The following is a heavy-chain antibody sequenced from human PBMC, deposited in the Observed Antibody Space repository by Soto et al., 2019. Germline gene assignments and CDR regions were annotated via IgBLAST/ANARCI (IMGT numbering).Heavy chain of an antibody. D-gene: IGHD3-22*01. V-gene: IGHV3-33*01. Sequence: QVQLVESGGGVVQPGRSLRLSCATSGFSFSNYGIHWVRQAPGKGLEWVAVIWPDGNTQLYPDSVKGRFTISRDNSKNRLYLQMNTLRVDDTAMYFCVRAGVVAITQLGWFDPWGQGTLVIVSS. CDR3: VRAGVVAITQLGWFDP. CDR2: IWPDGNTQ. J-gene: IGHJ5*02. CDR1: GFSFSNYG.